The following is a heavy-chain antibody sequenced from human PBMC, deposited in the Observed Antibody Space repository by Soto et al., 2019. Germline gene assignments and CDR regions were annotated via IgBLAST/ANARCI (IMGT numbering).Heavy chain of an antibody. J-gene: IGHJ4*02. Sequence: GGSLRLSCEASGFAFTAYSLNWLRQAPGKGLQWVSSISSSNSYINYADFAKGRFSISRDNAKKSLFLQLNNLRPDDSAIYHWATAPDYVSIFDFDSWGPGTPGTAPQ. CDR3: ATAPDYVSIFDFDS. CDR2: ISSSNSYI. D-gene: IGHD3-10*02. V-gene: IGHV3-21*01. CDR1: GFAFTAYS.